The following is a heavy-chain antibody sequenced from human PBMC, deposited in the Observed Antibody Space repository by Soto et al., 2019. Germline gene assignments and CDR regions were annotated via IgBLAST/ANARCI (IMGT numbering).Heavy chain of an antibody. CDR2: IYPGDSDT. J-gene: IGHJ2*01. CDR3: ARHLPERVPWYFDL. V-gene: IGHV5-51*01. Sequence: GAEVKKPGESLKISCKGSGYSFTNYWIGWVRQMPGKGLEWMGIIYPGDSDTRYSPSFRGQVTISADKSISTAYLQWRSLKASDTAMYYCARHLPERVPWYFDLWGRGTLVTVSS. CDR1: GYSFTNYW.